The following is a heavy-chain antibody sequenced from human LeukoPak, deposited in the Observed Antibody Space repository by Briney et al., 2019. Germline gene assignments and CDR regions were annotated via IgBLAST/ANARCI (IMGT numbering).Heavy chain of an antibody. Sequence: GGSLRLSCPASGFTFSTYGMSWVRQAPGKGLEWVSAISGSGGFTYYADSVQGRFTVSRDNSKNILYLQMDSLRVEDTAVYYCARVSKPGWYDYYYMDVWGKGTTVTVSS. CDR1: GFTFSTYG. D-gene: IGHD2/OR15-2a*01. J-gene: IGHJ6*03. CDR3: ARVSKPGWYDYYYMDV. CDR2: ISGSGGFT. V-gene: IGHV3-23*01.